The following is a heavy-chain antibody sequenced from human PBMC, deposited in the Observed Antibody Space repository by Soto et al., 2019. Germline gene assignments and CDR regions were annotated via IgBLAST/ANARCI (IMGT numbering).Heavy chain of an antibody. Sequence: PGGSLRLSCGASGLTFSSYAMHWVRQAPGKGLGWVAVISYDGSNKYYADSVKGRFTISRDNSKNTLYLQMNSLRAEDTAVYYCARDGAHSSSWYPSLFYYYYGMDVWGQGTTVTVSS. J-gene: IGHJ6*02. D-gene: IGHD6-13*01. CDR2: ISYDGSNK. CDR1: GLTFSSYA. CDR3: ARDGAHSSSWYPSLFYYYYGMDV. V-gene: IGHV3-30-3*01.